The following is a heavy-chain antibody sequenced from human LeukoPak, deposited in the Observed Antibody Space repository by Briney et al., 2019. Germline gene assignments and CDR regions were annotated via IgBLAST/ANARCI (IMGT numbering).Heavy chain of an antibody. D-gene: IGHD3-10*01. CDR2: TSGSGGST. V-gene: IGHV3-23*01. CDR1: GFTFSSYA. Sequence: GGSLRLSCAASGFTFSSYAMSWVRQAPGKGLEWVSATSGSGGSTYYADSVKGRFTISRDNSKNTLYRQMNSLRAEDTAVYYCAKAYYGSGSDLDYWGQGTLVTVSS. J-gene: IGHJ4*02. CDR3: AKAYYGSGSDLDY.